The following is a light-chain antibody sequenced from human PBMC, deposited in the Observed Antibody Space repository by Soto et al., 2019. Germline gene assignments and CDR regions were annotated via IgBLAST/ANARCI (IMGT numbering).Light chain of an antibody. CDR3: QQANSYPPYT. CDR2: AAS. J-gene: IGKJ2*01. CDR1: QVISSW. V-gene: IGKV1-12*01. Sequence: DIQMTQSPSSVSASVGDRFTITCRASQVISSWLAWYQQKPGKAPKLLIYAASILQSGVPARFSGSGSGTEFALTIRSLQPEDFATYYCQQANSYPPYTFGQGTKLEIK.